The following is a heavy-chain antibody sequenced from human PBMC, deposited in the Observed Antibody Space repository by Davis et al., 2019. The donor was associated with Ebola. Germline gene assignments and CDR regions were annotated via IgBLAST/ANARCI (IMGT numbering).Heavy chain of an antibody. J-gene: IGHJ6*02. Sequence: ASVKVSCKASGHTFTKYDINWVRQATGQGFEWMGWMNPNSGNTGYAQNFQGRVTMTRETSVSTAYLELSSLRSEDTAVYYCARMVQGVIDYYYGMDVWGQGTTVTVSS. CDR1: GHTFTKYD. D-gene: IGHD3-10*01. V-gene: IGHV1-8*01. CDR3: ARMVQGVIDYYYGMDV. CDR2: MNPNSGNT.